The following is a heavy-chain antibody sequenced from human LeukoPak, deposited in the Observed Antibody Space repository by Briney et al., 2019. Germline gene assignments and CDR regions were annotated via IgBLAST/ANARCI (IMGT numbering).Heavy chain of an antibody. J-gene: IGHJ6*02. Sequence: SETLSLTCAVYGGSFSGYYWSWIRQPPGKGLEWIGYIYYSGSTNYNPSLKSRVTISVDTSKNQFSLKLSSVTAADTAVYYCAREGSIAAPPYYYYGMDVWGQGTTVTVSS. D-gene: IGHD6-6*01. CDR1: GGSFSGYY. CDR3: AREGSIAAPPYYYYGMDV. V-gene: IGHV4-59*01. CDR2: IYYSGST.